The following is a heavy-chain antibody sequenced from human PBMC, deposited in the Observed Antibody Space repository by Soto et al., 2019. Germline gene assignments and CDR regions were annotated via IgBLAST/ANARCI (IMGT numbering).Heavy chain of an antibody. Sequence: QVQLVQSGAEEQKPGASVKVSCKASGYTFTSYAMHWVRQAPGQRLEWMGWINGGNGNTKYSQKFQGRVTITRDTSASTAYMELSSLRSEDTAVYYCARVSGWYHLDYWGQGTLVTVSS. CDR1: GYTFTSYA. V-gene: IGHV1-3*05. D-gene: IGHD6-19*01. CDR2: INGGNGNT. CDR3: ARVSGWYHLDY. J-gene: IGHJ4*02.